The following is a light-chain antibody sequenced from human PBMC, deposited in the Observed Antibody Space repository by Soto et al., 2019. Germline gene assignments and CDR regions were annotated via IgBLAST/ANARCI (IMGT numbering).Light chain of an antibody. CDR2: GAS. CDR3: QQYNNWPPWT. Sequence: EIVMTQSPATLSVSLGERATLSCRASQSVGSDLAWYQHKPGQAPSLLIYGASTRAAGIPDRFSGSGSGTDFTLTISSLQSEDFASYYCQQYNNWPPWTFGQGTKVEIK. CDR1: QSVGSD. V-gene: IGKV3-15*01. J-gene: IGKJ1*01.